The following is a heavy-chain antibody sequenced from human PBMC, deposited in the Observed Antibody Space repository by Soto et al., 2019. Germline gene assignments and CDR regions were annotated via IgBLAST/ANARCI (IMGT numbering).Heavy chain of an antibody. CDR3: ARLPPPSCSGGSCSPY. J-gene: IGHJ4*02. Sequence: PGGSLRLSCVASGFIFSDYYMSWIRQTPGRGLEWASYISTNGRNIYYADSVKGRFTISRDSTKNSLYLQMNSLRAEDTAVYYCARLPPPSCSGGSCSPYWGQGTLVTVSS. D-gene: IGHD2-15*01. CDR2: ISTNGRNI. V-gene: IGHV3-11*01. CDR1: GFIFSDYY.